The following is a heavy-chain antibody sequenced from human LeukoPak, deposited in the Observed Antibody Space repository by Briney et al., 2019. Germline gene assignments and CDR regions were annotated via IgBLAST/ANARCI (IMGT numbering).Heavy chain of an antibody. D-gene: IGHD3-10*01. CDR2: ISGSGGST. Sequence: GGSLTLSSSASAFTFSSFAMSWVAQAPGQGLEWVSDISGSGGSTSYADSVKGRFTISRDNSKNTMYLQMNSLRAEDTAVYYCAKDVHGLLWFGEFHWGQGTLVTVSS. CDR1: AFTFSSFA. J-gene: IGHJ4*02. CDR3: AKDVHGLLWFGEFH. V-gene: IGHV3-23*01.